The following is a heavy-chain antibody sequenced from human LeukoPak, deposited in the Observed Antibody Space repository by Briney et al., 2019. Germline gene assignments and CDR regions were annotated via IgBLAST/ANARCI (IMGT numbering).Heavy chain of an antibody. D-gene: IGHD1-1*01. V-gene: IGHV3-30*02. CDR2: IRPDSSNK. Sequence: RRGSLRLSCAASGFTFTSYGMSWVRQAPGHGLEWVGCIRPDSSNKYYADSVKGRFTISRDNSKNTPYMQMNSLRAEDTAVYYCAKDRRPGVQNIYAFDYWGQGTLVTVSS. J-gene: IGHJ4*02. CDR1: GFTFTSYG. CDR3: AKDRRPGVQNIYAFDY.